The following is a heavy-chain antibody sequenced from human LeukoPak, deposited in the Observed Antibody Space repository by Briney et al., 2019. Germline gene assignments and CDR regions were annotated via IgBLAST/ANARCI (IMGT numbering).Heavy chain of an antibody. CDR3: ARASSEASRYNWFDP. D-gene: IGHD1-26*01. CDR1: GGSISSYY. Sequence: PSETLSLTCTVSGGSISSYYWSWIRQPAGKGLEWIGRIYTSGSTNYNPSLKSRVTMSVDTSKNQFSLKLSSVTAADTAVYYCARASSEASRYNWFDPWGQGTLVTVSS. J-gene: IGHJ5*02. CDR2: IYTSGST. V-gene: IGHV4-4*07.